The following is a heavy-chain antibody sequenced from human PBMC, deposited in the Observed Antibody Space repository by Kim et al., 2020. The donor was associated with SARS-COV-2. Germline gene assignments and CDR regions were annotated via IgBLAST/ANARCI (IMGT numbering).Heavy chain of an antibody. Sequence: SVKVSCKASGGTFSSYAISWVRQAPGQGLEWMGRIIPILGIANYAQKFQGRVTITADKSTSTAYMELSSLRSEDTAVYYCAREVVGSSSWWGDYYYGMDVWGQGTTVTVSS. V-gene: IGHV1-69*04. CDR3: AREVVGSSSWWGDYYYGMDV. CDR1: GGTFSSYA. D-gene: IGHD6-13*01. J-gene: IGHJ6*02. CDR2: IIPILGIA.